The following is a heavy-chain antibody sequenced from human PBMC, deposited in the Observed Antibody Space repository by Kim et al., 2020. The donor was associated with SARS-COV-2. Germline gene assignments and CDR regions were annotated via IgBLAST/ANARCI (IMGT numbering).Heavy chain of an antibody. J-gene: IGHJ3*02. Sequence: SETLSLTCTVSGGSIRSSSYYWGWIRQAPGKGLEWIGSIYYSGSTYYNPSLKSRVTISVDTSKKQLSLKLSSVTAADTAVYYCASHNQDIVVVVADTPGAVDICGQGAMVTVSS. CDR1: GGSIRSSSYY. D-gene: IGHD2-15*01. CDR2: IYYSGST. V-gene: IGHV4-39*01. CDR3: ASHNQDIVVVVADTPGAVDI.